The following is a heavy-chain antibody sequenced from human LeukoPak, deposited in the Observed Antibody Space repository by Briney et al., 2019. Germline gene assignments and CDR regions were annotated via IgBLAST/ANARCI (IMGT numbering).Heavy chain of an antibody. Sequence: GASVKVSCKTSGYSFTAYYIHWMRQAPGQGLEWMGWINPKSGGTNYAQKFQGRVTMTRDTSISTAYMELSRLRSDDTAVYYCASAIAAAGTSYYYGMDVWGQGTTVTVSS. CDR2: INPKSGGT. D-gene: IGHD6-13*01. CDR1: GYSFTAYY. V-gene: IGHV1-2*02. CDR3: ASAIAAAGTSYYYGMDV. J-gene: IGHJ6*02.